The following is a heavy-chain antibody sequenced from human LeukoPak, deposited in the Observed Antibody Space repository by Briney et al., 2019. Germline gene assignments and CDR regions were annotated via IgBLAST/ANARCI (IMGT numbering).Heavy chain of an antibody. Sequence: KPSETLSLTCTVSGGSISSGSYYWSWIRQPAGKGLEWIRRIYTSGSTNYNPSLKSRVAISVDTSKNQFSLKLSSVTAADTAVYYCARQMVRGYGMDVWGQGTTVTVSS. CDR3: ARQMVRGYGMDV. CDR2: IYTSGST. CDR1: GGSISSGSYY. D-gene: IGHD3-10*01. V-gene: IGHV4-61*02. J-gene: IGHJ6*02.